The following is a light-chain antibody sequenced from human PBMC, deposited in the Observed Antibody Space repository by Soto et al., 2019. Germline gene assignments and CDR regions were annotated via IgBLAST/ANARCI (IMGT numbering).Light chain of an antibody. CDR3: SSYTSSSTYV. CDR2: DVS. Sequence: QSALTQPASVSGSPGQSIAISCTGSSSDVGGYNFVSWYQQHSGKAPKLMISDVSNRPSGVSDRFSGSKSGNTASLTISGLQAEDEADYFRSSYTSSSTYVFGTGTKVTVL. V-gene: IGLV2-14*03. J-gene: IGLJ1*01. CDR1: SSDVGGYNF.